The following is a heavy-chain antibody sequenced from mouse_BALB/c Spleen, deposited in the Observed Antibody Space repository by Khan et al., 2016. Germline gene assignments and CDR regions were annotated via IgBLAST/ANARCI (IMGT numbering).Heavy chain of an antibody. V-gene: IGHV9-1*02. Sequence: QIQLVQSGPELKKPGETVKISCKASGYTFTNSGTNWVKQAPGKGFKWVGWINTYTGEPTYADDFKGRFAFSLETSASTAYLQINNLKNEDMTTYFCARGAMVTTGWYFDVWGAGTTVTVSS. CDR3: ARGAMVTTGWYFDV. J-gene: IGHJ1*01. D-gene: IGHD2-2*01. CDR2: INTYTGEP. CDR1: GYTFTNSG.